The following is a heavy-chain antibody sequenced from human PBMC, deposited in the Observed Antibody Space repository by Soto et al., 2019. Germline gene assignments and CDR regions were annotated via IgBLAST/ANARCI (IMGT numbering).Heavy chain of an antibody. CDR3: AKNPESYAWGLEGYCDY. V-gene: IGHV3-30*18. Sequence: GGSLRLSCAASGFTFSSYGMNWVRQAPGKGLECVAITSYDGSDKYYADSVKGRFTISRDNSKNTLYLQMISLRGEDTAVYYCAKNPESYAWGLEGYCDYWGQGTQVTVSS. D-gene: IGHD3-16*01. CDR2: TSYDGSDK. J-gene: IGHJ4*02. CDR1: GFTFSSYG.